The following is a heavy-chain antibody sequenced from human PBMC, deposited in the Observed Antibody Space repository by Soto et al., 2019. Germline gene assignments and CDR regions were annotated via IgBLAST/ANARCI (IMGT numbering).Heavy chain of an antibody. CDR1: GGSISSYY. CDR3: ARGGAAAGTRYDYYYYGKDV. CDR2: IYYSGST. V-gene: IGHV4-59*01. Sequence: PSETLSLTCTVSGGSISSYYWSWIRQPPGKGLEWIGYIYYSGSTNYNPSLKSRVTISVDTSKNQFSLKLSSVTAADTAVYYCARGGAAAGTRYDYYYYGKDVWGQGTTVTVSS. D-gene: IGHD6-13*01. J-gene: IGHJ6*02.